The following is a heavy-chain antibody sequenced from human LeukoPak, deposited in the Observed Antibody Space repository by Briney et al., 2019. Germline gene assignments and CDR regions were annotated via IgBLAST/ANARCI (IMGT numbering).Heavy chain of an antibody. CDR1: GGSINNYY. V-gene: IGHV4-4*07. Sequence: SETLSLTCTVSGGSINNYYWSWIRQPAGKGLEWIGRIYTSGSTNCSPSLKSRVTMSVDTSKNRFSLKLRSATAADTAIYYCARDSWTPATVNAFDIWGQGTMVTVSS. D-gene: IGHD4-17*01. CDR2: IYTSGST. CDR3: ARDSWTPATVNAFDI. J-gene: IGHJ3*02.